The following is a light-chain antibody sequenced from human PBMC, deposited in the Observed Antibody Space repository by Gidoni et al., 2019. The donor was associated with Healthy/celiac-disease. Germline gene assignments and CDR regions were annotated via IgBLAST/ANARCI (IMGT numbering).Light chain of an antibody. Sequence: EIVLTQSPGTLSLSPGERATLSCRASQSVSSSYLAWYQQKPGQAPRLLIYGASSRATGIPDRVSGSGSGTDFTLTISRLEPEDFAVYYCQQYGSSPLWTFXXXTKVEIK. CDR1: QSVSSSY. CDR2: GAS. CDR3: QQYGSSPLWT. J-gene: IGKJ1*01. V-gene: IGKV3-20*01.